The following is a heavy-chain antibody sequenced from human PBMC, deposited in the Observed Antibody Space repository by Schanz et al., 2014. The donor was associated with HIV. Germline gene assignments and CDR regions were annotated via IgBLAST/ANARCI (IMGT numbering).Heavy chain of an antibody. CDR2: ISTYNGNT. Sequence: QVQLVLSGAEVKRPGASVKVSCKAYGYTFTSYGITWVRQAPGQGLEWMGWISTYNGNTIYAQKFQGRVTMTTDTSTSTAYMELRSLRSDDTAVYYCARVNKDIGGYYFDYWGQGTLVTVSS. J-gene: IGHJ4*02. CDR3: ARVNKDIGGYYFDY. V-gene: IGHV1-18*01. CDR1: GYTFTSYG. D-gene: IGHD2-15*01.